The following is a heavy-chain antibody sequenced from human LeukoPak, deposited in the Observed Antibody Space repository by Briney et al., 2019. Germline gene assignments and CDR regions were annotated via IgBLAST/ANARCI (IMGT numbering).Heavy chain of an antibody. CDR1: GFTFSSHA. Sequence: GGSLRLSCAASGFTFSSHAMSWVRQAPGKGLEWVSAISGSGGSTYYADSVKGRFTISRDNSKNTLYLQMNSLRAEDTAVYYCAKNPFPRITIFGVVIRPNNYFDYWGQGTLVTVSS. J-gene: IGHJ4*02. CDR3: AKNPFPRITIFGVVIRPNNYFDY. CDR2: ISGSGGST. V-gene: IGHV3-23*01. D-gene: IGHD3-3*01.